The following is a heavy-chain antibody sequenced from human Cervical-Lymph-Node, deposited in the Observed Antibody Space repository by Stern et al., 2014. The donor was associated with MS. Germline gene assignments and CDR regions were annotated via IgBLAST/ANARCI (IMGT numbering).Heavy chain of an antibody. CDR2: IYPGHSET. Sequence: EVQLVQSGAEVRKPGESLRISCEVSGYRFTNNWIGWVRQVPGKGLEWMGIIYPGHSETRYSPSFQGQFTILVDKSNSITYLQWSSLKASDTAIYYCARRGHGYMGIDYWGQGTLVTVSS. J-gene: IGHJ4*02. CDR3: ARRGHGYMGIDY. V-gene: IGHV5-51*03. D-gene: IGHD1-1*01. CDR1: GYRFTNNW.